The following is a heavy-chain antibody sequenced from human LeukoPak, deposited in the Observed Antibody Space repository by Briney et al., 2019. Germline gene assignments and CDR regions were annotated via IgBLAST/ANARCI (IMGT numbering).Heavy chain of an antibody. CDR1: GDSIGSSSYY. D-gene: IGHD1-14*01. Sequence: SETLSLTCTASGDSIGSSSYYWGWIRQPPGKGLEWIGSIYYSGSTYYDPSLKSRVTISVDTSKNQFSLKLSSVTAADTAVYYCARDITGSFDYWGQGNLVTVSS. CDR3: ARDITGSFDY. CDR2: IYYSGST. J-gene: IGHJ4*02. V-gene: IGHV4-39*07.